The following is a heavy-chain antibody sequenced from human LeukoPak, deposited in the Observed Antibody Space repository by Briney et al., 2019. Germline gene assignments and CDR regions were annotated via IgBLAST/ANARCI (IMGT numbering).Heavy chain of an antibody. J-gene: IGHJ3*02. CDR1: GGSISSYY. CDR2: IYTSGST. CDR3: AREGVVVIENAFDI. Sequence: SETLSLTCTVSGGSISSYYWSWIRQPAGKGLEWIGRIYTSGSTNYNPSLKSRVTMSVDTSKNQFSLKLSSVTAADTAVYYCAREGVVVIENAFDIWGQGTTVTVSS. V-gene: IGHV4-4*07. D-gene: IGHD3-22*01.